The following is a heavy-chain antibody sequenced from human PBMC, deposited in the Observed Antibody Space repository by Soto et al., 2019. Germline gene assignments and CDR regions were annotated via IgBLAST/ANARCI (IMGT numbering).Heavy chain of an antibody. D-gene: IGHD5-12*01. J-gene: IGHJ4*01. CDR3: AKACGYNGYEKYEIDY. CDR2: ISGSGGST. V-gene: IGHV3-23*01. Sequence: GVSLRLSCAASGFTFSSYLMSWVRQAPGKGLEWVSAISGSGGSTYYADSVKGRFTISRDNSKNTLYLQMNSLRAEDTAVYYCAKACGYNGYEKYEIDYWGQRTPVTVSS. CDR1: GFTFSSYL.